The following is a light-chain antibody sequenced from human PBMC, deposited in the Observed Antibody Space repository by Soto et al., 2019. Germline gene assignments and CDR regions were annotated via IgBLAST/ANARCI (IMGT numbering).Light chain of an antibody. CDR1: QGIRND. Sequence: DIQMTQSPSSLSASVGDRVTIACRASQGIRNDLGWYQQKPGRAPKRLIYGASSLESGVLSRFSGSGSGTEFTLTISSLQPDDFATYYCQQYNSYSLAFGQGTKVDIK. CDR2: GAS. J-gene: IGKJ1*01. CDR3: QQYNSYSLA. V-gene: IGKV1-17*01.